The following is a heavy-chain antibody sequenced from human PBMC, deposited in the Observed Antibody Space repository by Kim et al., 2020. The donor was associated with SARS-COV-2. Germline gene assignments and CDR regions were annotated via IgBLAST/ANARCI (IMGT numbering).Heavy chain of an antibody. J-gene: IGHJ4*02. Sequence: SETLSLTCAVSGGSISSSNWWSWVRQPPGKGLEWIGEIYHSGSTNYNPSLKSRVTISVDKSKNQFSLKLSSVTAADTAVYYCARDSPAVWFGGFDYWGQGTLVTVSS. CDR2: IYHSGST. V-gene: IGHV4-4*02. CDR1: GGSISSSNW. D-gene: IGHD3-3*01. CDR3: ARDSPAVWFGGFDY.